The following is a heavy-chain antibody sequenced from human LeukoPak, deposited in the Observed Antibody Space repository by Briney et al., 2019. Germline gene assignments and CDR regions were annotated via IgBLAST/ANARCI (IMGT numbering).Heavy chain of an antibody. CDR1: GGTFSSYA. V-gene: IGHV1-69*04. Sequence: GASVKVSCKASGGTFSSYAISWVRQAPGQGLEWMGRIIPILGIANYAQKFQGRVTLTADKSTSTAYMELSSLRSEDTAVYYCTRHVGDYGGSYGMDVWGQGTTVTVSS. D-gene: IGHD4-23*01. CDR2: IIPILGIA. J-gene: IGHJ6*02. CDR3: TRHVGDYGGSYGMDV.